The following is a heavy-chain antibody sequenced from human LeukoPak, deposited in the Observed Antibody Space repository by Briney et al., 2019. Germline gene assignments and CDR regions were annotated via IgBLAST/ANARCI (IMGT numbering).Heavy chain of an antibody. CDR1: GVSFSGYY. D-gene: IGHD2-15*01. CDR2: ITHSGST. CDR3: ARRQVGLRRDLWFDP. Sequence: SETLSLTCAVYGVSFSGYYWSWIRQPPGKGLEWIGEITHSGSTNYNPSLESRVTISLDTSKNQFSLKLSSVTAADTAVYYCARRQVGLRRDLWFDPWGQGTLVTVSS. V-gene: IGHV4-34*01. J-gene: IGHJ5*02.